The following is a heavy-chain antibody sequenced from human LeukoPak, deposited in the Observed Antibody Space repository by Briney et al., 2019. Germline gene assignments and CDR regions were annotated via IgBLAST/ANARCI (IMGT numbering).Heavy chain of an antibody. Sequence: AGGSLILSCAASGFTFSSYSMNWVRQAPGKGLEWVSYFSTRSSTISYADSVKGRFAISRDNAKNSLYLQMNSLRDEDTAVYYCVRGDGWFGELLNFDNWGQGTLVTVSS. D-gene: IGHD3-10*01. J-gene: IGHJ4*02. V-gene: IGHV3-48*02. CDR3: VRGDGWFGELLNFDN. CDR1: GFTFSSYS. CDR2: FSTRSSTI.